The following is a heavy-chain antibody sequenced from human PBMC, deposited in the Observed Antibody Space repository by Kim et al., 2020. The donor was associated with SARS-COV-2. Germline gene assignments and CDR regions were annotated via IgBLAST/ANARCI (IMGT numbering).Heavy chain of an antibody. J-gene: IGHJ4*02. CDR2: IIPIFGTA. Sequence: SVKVSCKASGGTFSSYAISWVRQAPGQGLEWMGGIIPIFGTANYAQKFQGRVTITADESTSTAYMELSSLRSEDTAVYYCARDKGEPDYGDYDFTFFMFAYWGQGTLVTVSS. CDR1: GGTFSSYA. CDR3: ARDKGEPDYGDYDFTFFMFAY. V-gene: IGHV1-69*13. D-gene: IGHD4-17*01.